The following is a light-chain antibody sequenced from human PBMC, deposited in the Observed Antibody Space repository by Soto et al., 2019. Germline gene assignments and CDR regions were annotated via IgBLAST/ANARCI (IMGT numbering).Light chain of an antibody. J-gene: IGKJ1*01. V-gene: IGKV1-5*03. CDR1: QSISSW. CDR3: QQYNSYSPWT. CDR2: KAS. Sequence: DIQMTQSPSTLSASIGHRVTITCRACQSISSWLAWYQQKPGKAPKLLIYKASSLESGVPSRFSGSGSGTEFTLTISSLQPDDFATYYCQQYNSYSPWTFGQGTKV.